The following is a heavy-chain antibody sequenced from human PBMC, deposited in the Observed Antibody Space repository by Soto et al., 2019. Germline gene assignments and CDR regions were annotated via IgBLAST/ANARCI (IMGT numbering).Heavy chain of an antibody. J-gene: IGHJ6*02. CDR1: GFAFSTYA. CDR2: ISGIGGSS. Sequence: EVQLLESGGALEHPGGSLRLSCAASGFAFSTYAMTWVRQAPGKGLEWVSVISGIGGSSYYAASVKGRFTISRDNSKNTLFQQMNGLRAEDTAVYYCAKVTKRAAAGRYEYYKYGMDVWGQGTTVTVSS. V-gene: IGHV3-23*01. D-gene: IGHD6-13*01. CDR3: AKVTKRAAAGRYEYYKYGMDV.